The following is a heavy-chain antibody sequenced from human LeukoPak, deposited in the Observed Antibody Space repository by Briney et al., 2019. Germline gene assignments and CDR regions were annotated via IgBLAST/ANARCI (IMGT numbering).Heavy chain of an antibody. CDR3: AKTSPVILTGHIGEFDY. CDR1: GFTFSSYA. J-gene: IGHJ4*02. Sequence: PGGSLRLSCAASGFTFSSYAMSWVRQAPGKGLEWVSAISGSGGSTYYADSVKGRFTISRDNSKNTLYLQMNSLRAEDTAVYYCAKTSPVILTGHIGEFDYWGQGTLVTVSS. D-gene: IGHD3-9*01. V-gene: IGHV3-23*01. CDR2: ISGSGGST.